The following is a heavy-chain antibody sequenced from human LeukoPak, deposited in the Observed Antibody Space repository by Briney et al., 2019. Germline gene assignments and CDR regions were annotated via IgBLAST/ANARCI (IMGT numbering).Heavy chain of an antibody. CDR2: INPNSGGT. Sequence: ASVTVSYKASGYTFTGYYMHWVRQAPGQGLEWMGWINPNSGGTNYAQKFQGRVTMTRDTSISTAYMELSRLRSDDTAVYYCARDIVMVAYWFDTSGQGDLVTVSS. CDR1: GYTFTGYY. J-gene: IGHJ5*02. CDR3: ARDIVMVAYWFDT. D-gene: IGHD3-16*02. V-gene: IGHV1-2*02.